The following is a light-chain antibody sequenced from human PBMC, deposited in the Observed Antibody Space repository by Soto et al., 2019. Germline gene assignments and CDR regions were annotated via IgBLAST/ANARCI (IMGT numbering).Light chain of an antibody. V-gene: IGKV1-5*03. CDR3: QQYNSYLFSYT. J-gene: IGKJ2*01. Sequence: DIQMTQSPSTLSASVGDRVTITCRASQSISNWLAWYQQKPGKAPKLLIYKASSLESGVPSRFSGSGSGTEFTLTISSLQPDDFATYYCQQYNSYLFSYTFGQGTKLEIK. CDR1: QSISNW. CDR2: KAS.